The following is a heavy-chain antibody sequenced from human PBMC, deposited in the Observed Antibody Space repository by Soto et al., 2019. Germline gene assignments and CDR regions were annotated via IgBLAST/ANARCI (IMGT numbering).Heavy chain of an antibody. CDR1: GFTFSDYY. D-gene: IGHD2-21*01. J-gene: IGHJ4*02. CDR2: IRSSGTTI. V-gene: IGHV3-11*01. Sequence: GGSLRLSCAASGFTFSDYYMSWIRQAPGKGLEWVSYIRSSGTTIYYADSVKGRFTISRDNAKGSLYLQMNSLRVDDTAVYYCARDDCGRPCADSWGLGTLVTVSS. CDR3: ARDDCGRPCADS.